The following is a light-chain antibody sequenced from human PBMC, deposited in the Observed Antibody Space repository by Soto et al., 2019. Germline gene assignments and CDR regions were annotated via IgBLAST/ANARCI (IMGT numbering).Light chain of an antibody. CDR3: QHYNSYSEA. CDR2: KAS. CDR1: QTISSW. V-gene: IGKV1-5*03. J-gene: IGKJ1*01. Sequence: DIHMTQSPSSLSGSVGYIFTITCRASQTISSWLAWYQKKPGKAPKLLIYKASTLKSGVPSRLSGSGYGTELTITISSMQTDDFETYYCQHYNSYSEAFGQGTKVDIK.